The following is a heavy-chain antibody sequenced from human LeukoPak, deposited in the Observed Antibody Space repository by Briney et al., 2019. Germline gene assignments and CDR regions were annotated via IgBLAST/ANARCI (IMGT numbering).Heavy chain of an antibody. V-gene: IGHV3-72*01. Sequence: GGSLRLSCAASGFTFSDHYMDWVRQAPGKGLEWVGRTRNKANSYTTEYAASVKGRFTISRADSKNSLYLQMNSLKTEDTAVYYCAREPLIQLWFEYYFDYWGQGTLVTVSS. CDR3: AREPLIQLWFEYYFDY. D-gene: IGHD5-18*01. CDR2: TRNKANSYTT. CDR1: GFTFSDHY. J-gene: IGHJ4*02.